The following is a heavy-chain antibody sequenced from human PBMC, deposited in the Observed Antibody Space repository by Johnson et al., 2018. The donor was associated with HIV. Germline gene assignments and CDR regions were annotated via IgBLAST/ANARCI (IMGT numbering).Heavy chain of an antibody. CDR1: GFTFSSYG. CDR2: ISYDGSNK. Sequence: QVQLVESGGGVVQPGRSLRLSCAASGFTFSSYGMHWVRQAPGKGLEWVAVISYDGSNKYYAASVKGRCPLSRDNSKNTRDLQMSSLRAEETAVYYCATDPGGSYFGYRAYALDIWGQGTMVTVSS. J-gene: IGHJ3*02. V-gene: IGHV3-30*03. CDR3: ATDPGGSYFGYRAYALDI. D-gene: IGHD1-26*01.